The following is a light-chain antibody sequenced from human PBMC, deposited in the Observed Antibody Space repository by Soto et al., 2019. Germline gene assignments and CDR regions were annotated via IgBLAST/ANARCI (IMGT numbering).Light chain of an antibody. CDR3: NSYPSNRPYV. V-gene: IGLV2-14*03. CDR2: DVT. J-gene: IGLJ1*01. Sequence: ALTQPASVSASPGQSIAISCTGTSGGVDDSDYVSWYQQHPVKAPKLLIYDVTNRPPGNSNRFSGSKSGNTASLTISGLQDEDEADYYCNSYPSNRPYVFGTGTKVT. CDR1: SGGVDDSDY.